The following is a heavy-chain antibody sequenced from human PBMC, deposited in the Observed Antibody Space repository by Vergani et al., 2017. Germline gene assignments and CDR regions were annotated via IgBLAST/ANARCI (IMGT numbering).Heavy chain of an antibody. D-gene: IGHD5-24*01. V-gene: IGHV5-51*01. CDR2: IYHGDSDT. CDR3: ARQGEGYNPYYFDY. CDR1: GYIFTTYW. Sequence: EVQLVQSEAEVRKPGESLKISCKGSGYIFTTYWIAWVRQMPGRGLEWMGIIYHGDSDTRYSPSFQGQVTISADKSFTTAYLQWSSLKASDTAMYYCARQGEGYNPYYFDYWGEGTLVTVSS. J-gene: IGHJ4*02.